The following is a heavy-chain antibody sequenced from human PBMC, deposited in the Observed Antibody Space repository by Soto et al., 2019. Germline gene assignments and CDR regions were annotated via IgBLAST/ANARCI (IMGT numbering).Heavy chain of an antibody. V-gene: IGHV3-23*01. CDR1: GYTFTGYY. J-gene: IGHJ4*02. Sequence: SCKASGYTFTGYYMHWVRQAPGKGLESVSSISSSGGSTYYADSVKGRFTISRDNSKNTLYLQMNSLRAEDTAVYYCAKDRIAVAPYYFDYWGQGTLVTVSS. D-gene: IGHD6-19*01. CDR3: AKDRIAVAPYYFDY. CDR2: ISSSGGST.